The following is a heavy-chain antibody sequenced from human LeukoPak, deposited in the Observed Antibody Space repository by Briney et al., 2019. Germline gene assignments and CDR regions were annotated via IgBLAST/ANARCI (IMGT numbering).Heavy chain of an antibody. Sequence: GGSLRLSCAASGFTFSSYDMHWVCQATGKGLEWVSAIGTAGDTYYPGSVKGRFTISRENAKNSLYLQMNSLRAGDTAVYYCARGFGSGSYYLDYWGQGTLVTVSS. V-gene: IGHV3-13*01. D-gene: IGHD3-10*01. J-gene: IGHJ4*02. CDR3: ARGFGSGSYYLDY. CDR2: IGTAGDT. CDR1: GFTFSSYD.